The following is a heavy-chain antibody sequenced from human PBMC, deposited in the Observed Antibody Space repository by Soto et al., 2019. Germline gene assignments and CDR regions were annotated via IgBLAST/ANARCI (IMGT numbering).Heavy chain of an antibody. J-gene: IGHJ4*02. CDR1: GFTFSSYA. V-gene: IGHV3-23*01. CDR3: AKLARSMVRGVIHLLFDY. Sequence: GGSLRLSCAASGFTFSSYAMSWVRQAPGKGLEWVSAISGSGGSTYYADSVKGRFTISRDNSKNTLYLQMNSLRAEDTAVYYCAKLARSMVRGVIHLLFDYWGQGTLVTVSS. D-gene: IGHD3-10*01. CDR2: ISGSGGST.